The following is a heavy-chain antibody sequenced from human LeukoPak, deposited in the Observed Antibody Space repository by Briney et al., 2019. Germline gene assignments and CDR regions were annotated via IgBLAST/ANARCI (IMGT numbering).Heavy chain of an antibody. CDR2: IWFDESYK. CDR1: GFTFSNYG. CDR3: ARAKRRDGYWAFFQH. Sequence: GGSLRLSCAASGFTFSNYGMHWVRQAPGKGLEWVAVIWFDESYKYYADSVKGRFTISRDNSNNTLYPQMTSLRVEDTAVYYCARAKRRDGYWAFFQHWGQGTLVTVSS. J-gene: IGHJ1*01. V-gene: IGHV3-33*08. D-gene: IGHD5-24*01.